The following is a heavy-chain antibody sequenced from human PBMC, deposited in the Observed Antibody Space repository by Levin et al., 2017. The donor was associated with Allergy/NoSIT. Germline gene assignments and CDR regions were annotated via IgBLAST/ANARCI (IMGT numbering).Heavy chain of an antibody. Sequence: GGSLRLSCKASGYTFTSYAMHWVRQAPGQRLEWMGWINAGNGNTKYSQKFQGRVTITRDTSASTAYMELSSLRSEDTAVYYCARVQQWLVPHFDYWGQGTLVTVSS. J-gene: IGHJ4*02. CDR3: ARVQQWLVPHFDY. CDR1: GYTFTSYA. V-gene: IGHV1-3*01. D-gene: IGHD6-19*01. CDR2: INAGNGNT.